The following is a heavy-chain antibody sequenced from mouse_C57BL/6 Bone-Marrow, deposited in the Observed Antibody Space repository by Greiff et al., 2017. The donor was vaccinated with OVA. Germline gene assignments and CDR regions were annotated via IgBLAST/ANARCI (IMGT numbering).Heavy chain of an antibody. CDR1: GFNIKDDY. CDR3: TYWDEGDD. Sequence: EVQLQQSGAELVRPGASVKLSCTASGFNIKDDYMHWVKQRPEQGLEWIGWIDPENGDTEYASKFQGKATITADTSSNTAYLQLSSLTSEDTAVYYCTYWDEGDDWGQGTTLTVSS. V-gene: IGHV14-4*01. D-gene: IGHD4-1*01. CDR2: IDPENGDT. J-gene: IGHJ2*01.